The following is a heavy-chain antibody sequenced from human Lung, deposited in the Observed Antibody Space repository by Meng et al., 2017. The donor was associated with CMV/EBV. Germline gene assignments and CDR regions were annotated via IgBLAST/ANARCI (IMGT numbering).Heavy chain of an antibody. D-gene: IGHD2-2*01. CDR2: ISSSGSTI. CDR1: GFTFSSYE. J-gene: IGHJ4*02. V-gene: IGHV3-48*03. CDR3: ARGGMGHEYHFDY. Sequence: SCVVSGFTFSSYEINWVRQAPGKGLEWVSYISSSGSTIYYADSVKGRFTISRDNSKYTLYLQMNSLRPEDTAIYYCARGGMGHEYHFDYWGQGKXVNGSS.